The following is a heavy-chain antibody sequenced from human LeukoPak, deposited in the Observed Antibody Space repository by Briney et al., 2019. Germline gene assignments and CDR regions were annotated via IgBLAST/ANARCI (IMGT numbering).Heavy chain of an antibody. CDR2: ISYDVNNK. Sequence: GGSLRLSCAASGFTFSSYTMHWVRQAPGKGLEGVAVISYDVNNKYYAESVKGRFTISRDNSKNTVYLQMNSLRAEDTAVYYCARDGRGYYSIYFQDWGQGTLVTVSS. CDR3: ARDGRGYYSIYFQD. J-gene: IGHJ1*01. V-gene: IGHV3-30-3*01. D-gene: IGHD4-11*01. CDR1: GFTFSSYT.